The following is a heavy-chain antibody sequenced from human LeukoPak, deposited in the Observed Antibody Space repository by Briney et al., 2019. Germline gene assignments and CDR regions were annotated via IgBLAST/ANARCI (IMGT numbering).Heavy chain of an antibody. CDR3: ARPLEMAKYYYYGMDV. V-gene: IGHV1-46*01. D-gene: IGHD5-24*01. Sequence: ASVKVSCKASGYTFTSYYMHWVRQAPGQGLEWMGIINPSGGSTSYAQKFQGRVTMTRDTSTSTVYMELSSLRSEDTAVYYCARPLEMAKYYYYGMDVWGQGTTVTVSS. J-gene: IGHJ6*02. CDR1: GYTFTSYY. CDR2: INPSGGST.